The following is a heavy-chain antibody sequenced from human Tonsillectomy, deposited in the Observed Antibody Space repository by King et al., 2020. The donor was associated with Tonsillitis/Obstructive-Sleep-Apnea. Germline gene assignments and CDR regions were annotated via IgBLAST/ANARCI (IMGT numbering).Heavy chain of an antibody. CDR3: AGISTLFGAAGFDS. V-gene: IGHV4-59*01. Sequence: QLQESGPGLVKPSETLSLTCTVSGGSIKTFYWSWIRQPPGKGLEWIGYIFDSGSTNYNPSLKSRVTISVDTSKNQFSLKLSSVTAADTAVYFCAGISTLFGAAGFDSWGQGTLVTVSS. CDR1: GGSIKTFY. J-gene: IGHJ4*02. D-gene: IGHD3-3*01. CDR2: IFDSGST.